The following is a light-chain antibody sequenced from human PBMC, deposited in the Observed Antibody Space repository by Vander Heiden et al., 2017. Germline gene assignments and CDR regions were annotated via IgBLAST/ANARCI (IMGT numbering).Light chain of an antibody. CDR3: CSYAGSYTYV. J-gene: IGLJ1*01. CDR2: DVT. V-gene: IGLV2-11*01. Sequence: QSALTQPRSVSGSPGQSVTISCTGTSSGVGGYNHVSWYQQHPGKAPKFMIYDVTKRPSGVPDRFSGSKSGNTASLTISGLQAEDEADYYCCSYAGSYTYVFGSGTKVTVL. CDR1: SSGVGGYNH.